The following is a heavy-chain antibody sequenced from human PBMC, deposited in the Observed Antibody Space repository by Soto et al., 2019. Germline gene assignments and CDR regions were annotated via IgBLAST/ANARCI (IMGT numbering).Heavy chain of an antibody. CDR3: ATGYVDTALVC. CDR2: VSAGGTTT. V-gene: IGHV3-23*01. Sequence: GGSLRLSCAASGFTFTNYAMTWVRQTPGKGPGWVSSVSAGGTTTYYADSVKGRFTISRDSSKNTLYLHMHSLRAEDTAVYYCATGYVDTALVCWGQGTLVTVSS. D-gene: IGHD5-18*01. CDR1: GFTFTNYA. J-gene: IGHJ4*02.